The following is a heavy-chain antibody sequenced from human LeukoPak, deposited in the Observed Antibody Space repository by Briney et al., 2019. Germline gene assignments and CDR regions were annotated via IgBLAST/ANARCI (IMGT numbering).Heavy chain of an antibody. CDR3: VLGLYDSSGYYWPAYYYYGMDV. D-gene: IGHD3-22*01. V-gene: IGHV3-30*03. J-gene: IGHJ6*02. CDR2: ISYDGSNK. CDR1: GFTFSSYG. Sequence: GGSLRLSCAASGFTFSSYGMHWVRQAPGKGLEWVAVISYDGSNKYYADSVKGRFTISRDNSKNTLYLQMNSLRAEDTAVYYCVLGLYDSSGYYWPAYYYYGMDVWGQGTTVTVSS.